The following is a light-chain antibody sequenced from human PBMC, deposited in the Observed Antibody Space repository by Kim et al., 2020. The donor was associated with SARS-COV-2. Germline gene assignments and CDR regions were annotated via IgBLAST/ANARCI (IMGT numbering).Light chain of an antibody. J-gene: IGKJ3*01. Sequence: PASTSCRFSQSLVYSDGNIYLNWFHQRPGQSPRRLIYKVSNRDSGVPDRFSGSGSGTDFTLQISRVEAEDVGVSYCMQGTHWPFTFGPGTKVDIK. V-gene: IGKV2-30*01. CDR2: KVS. CDR3: MQGTHWPFT. CDR1: QSLVYSDGNIY.